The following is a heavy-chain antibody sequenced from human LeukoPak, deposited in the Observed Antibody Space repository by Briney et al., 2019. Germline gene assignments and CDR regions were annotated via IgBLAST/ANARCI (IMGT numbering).Heavy chain of an antibody. CDR1: GGSFSGYY. CDR2: INHSGSS. J-gene: IGHJ4*02. Sequence: PSETLSLTCAVYGGSFSGYYWCWIRQPPGKGLVGWGEINHSGSSNYNPSLKSRVTISVDTSKVQFSLKLSSVTAADTAVYYCARGQSHCGGDCYSGHFDYWGQGTLVTVSS. CDR3: ARGQSHCGGDCYSGHFDY. V-gene: IGHV4-34*01. D-gene: IGHD2-21*02.